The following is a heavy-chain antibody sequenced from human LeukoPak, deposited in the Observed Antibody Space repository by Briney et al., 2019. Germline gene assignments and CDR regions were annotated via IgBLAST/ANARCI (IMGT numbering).Heavy chain of an antibody. CDR2: ISSNGGST. CDR1: GFAFSSYA. D-gene: IGHD3-3*01. Sequence: GGSLRLSCAASGFAFSSYAMHWVRQAPGKGLEYVSAISSNGGSTYYANSVKGRFTISRDNSKNTLYLQMGSLRAEDMAVYYCARGVGYYDFWSGYHDYWGQGTLVTVSS. J-gene: IGHJ4*02. V-gene: IGHV3-64*01. CDR3: ARGVGYYDFWSGYHDY.